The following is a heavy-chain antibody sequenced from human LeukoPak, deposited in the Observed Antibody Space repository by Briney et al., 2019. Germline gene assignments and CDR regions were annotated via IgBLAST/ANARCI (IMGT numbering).Heavy chain of an antibody. CDR3: AGLVGRYSSGLYYYYFDY. Sequence: SGTLSLTCTVSGDSINSLDLWSWVRQPPGKGLEWIGEMYLSGTTHSNPSVKGRVTISIDKSKNQFFLNLSSVTAADTAVYYCAGLVGRYSSGLYYYYFDYWGQGTLVTVSS. CDR1: GDSINSLDL. J-gene: IGHJ4*02. V-gene: IGHV4-4*02. D-gene: IGHD3-22*01. CDR2: MYLSGTT.